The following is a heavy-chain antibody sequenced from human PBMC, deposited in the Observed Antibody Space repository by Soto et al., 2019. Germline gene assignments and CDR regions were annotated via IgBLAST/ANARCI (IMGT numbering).Heavy chain of an antibody. V-gene: IGHV1-18*01. D-gene: IGHD1-26*01. J-gene: IGHJ4*02. CDR3: ATGGCGPY. CDR2: ISAHNGNT. CDR1: GYAFTTYG. Sequence: QVHLVQSGAEVKKPGASVKVSCKGSGYAFTTYGITWVRQAPGQGLEWMGWISAHNGNTNYAQKLQGRVTVTRDTSSSTAYRQRRSLRYEDTEVSYCATGGCGPYWRQGALVTV.